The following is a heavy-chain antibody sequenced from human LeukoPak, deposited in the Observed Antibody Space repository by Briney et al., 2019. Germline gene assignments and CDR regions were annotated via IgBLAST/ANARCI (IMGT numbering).Heavy chain of an antibody. CDR2: IFYSGTT. Sequence: SETLSLTCTVSGGSISSYYWSWIRQPPGKGLDWIGYIFYSGTTNYNPSLKSRVTISVDTSKNQFSLKLSSVTAADTAVYYCARGFTQQLGDYGMDVWGQGTTVTVSS. CDR3: ARGFTQQLGDYGMDV. CDR1: GGSISSYY. D-gene: IGHD6-13*01. J-gene: IGHJ6*02. V-gene: IGHV4-59*01.